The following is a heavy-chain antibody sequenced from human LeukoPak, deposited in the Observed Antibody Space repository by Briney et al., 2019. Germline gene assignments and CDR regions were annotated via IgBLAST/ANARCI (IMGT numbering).Heavy chain of an antibody. V-gene: IGHV4-30-2*01. CDR1: GGSISSGGYS. J-gene: IGHJ4*02. Sequence: PSQTLSLTCAVSGGSISSGGYSWSWIRQPPGKGLEWIGYIYHSGSTYYNPSLKSRVTISVDRSKNQFSLKLSSVTAADTAVYYCARDLRSTGNYFDYWGQGKLVTVSS. CDR2: IYHSGST. CDR3: ARDLRSTGNYFDY. D-gene: IGHD3-10*01.